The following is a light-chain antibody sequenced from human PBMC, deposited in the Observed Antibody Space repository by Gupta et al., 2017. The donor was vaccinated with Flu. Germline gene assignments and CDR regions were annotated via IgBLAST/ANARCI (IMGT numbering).Light chain of an antibody. Sequence: TCGLSSGSVTSNYYPSWYQQTPGQAPRALIFSTSARSSGVPDRFSGSILGNKAALTITGAQADDAGDYYCVLYLGSGISMFGGGSKLTVL. V-gene: IGLV8-61*01. CDR3: VLYLGSGISM. CDR2: STS. J-gene: IGLJ3*02. CDR1: SGSVTSNYY.